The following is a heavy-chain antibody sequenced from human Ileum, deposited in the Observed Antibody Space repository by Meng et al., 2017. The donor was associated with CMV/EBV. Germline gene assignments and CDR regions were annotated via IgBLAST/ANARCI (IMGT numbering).Heavy chain of an antibody. CDR2: VNTGCAG. CDR3: ARVMTSTSRIDF. Sequence: GSIGTRNRSRWGRQPPGMGMALGGDVNTGCAGDYNPSLASRVRSSVDKTKTQLPLKRTSVTAAEAAVNYCARVMTSTSRIDFWGRGTLVTVSS. J-gene: IGHJ4*02. V-gene: IGHV4/OR15-8*03. CDR1: GSIGTRNR. D-gene: IGHD2-2*01.